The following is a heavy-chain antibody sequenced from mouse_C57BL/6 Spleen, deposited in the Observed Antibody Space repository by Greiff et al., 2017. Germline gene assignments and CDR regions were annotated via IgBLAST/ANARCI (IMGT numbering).Heavy chain of an antibody. CDR3: ARDQRDYYGLGYFDV. Sequence: VQLQQSGPGMVKPSQSLSLTCTVTGYSITSGYDWHWIRHFPGNKLEWMGYISYSGSTNYNPSLKSRISITHDTSKNHFFLKLNSVTTEDTATYYCARDQRDYYGLGYFDVWGTGTTVTVSS. V-gene: IGHV3-1*01. D-gene: IGHD1-2*01. J-gene: IGHJ1*03. CDR1: GYSITSGYD. CDR2: ISYSGST.